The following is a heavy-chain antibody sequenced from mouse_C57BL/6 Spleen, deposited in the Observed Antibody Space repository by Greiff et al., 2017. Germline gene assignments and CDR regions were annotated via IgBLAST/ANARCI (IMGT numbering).Heavy chain of an antibody. Sequence: QVQLQQPGAELVKPGASVKLSCKASGYTFTSYWVQWVKQRPGQGLEWIGEIDPSDSYTNYNQKIKGKATLTVDTSSSTAYMQLSSLSSEDSAVYYCARRSYKWYFDVWGTGTTVTVSS. D-gene: IGHD1-1*01. J-gene: IGHJ1*03. CDR1: GYTFTSYW. CDR2: IDPSDSYT. CDR3: ARRSYKWYFDV. V-gene: IGHV1-50*01.